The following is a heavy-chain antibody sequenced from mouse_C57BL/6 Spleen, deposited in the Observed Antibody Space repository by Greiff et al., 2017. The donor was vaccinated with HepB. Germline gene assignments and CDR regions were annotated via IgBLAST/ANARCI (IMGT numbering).Heavy chain of an antibody. Sequence: VQLQQSGAELVKPGASVKMSCKASGYTFTSYWITWVKQRPGQGLEWIGDIYPGSGGTNYNEKFKSKATLTVDTSSSTAYMQLSSLTSEDSAVYYCARGENVLRYWFAYWGQGSLVTVSA. J-gene: IGHJ3*01. CDR3: ARGENVLRYWFAY. CDR2: IYPGSGGT. V-gene: IGHV1-55*01. D-gene: IGHD1-1*01. CDR1: GYTFTSYW.